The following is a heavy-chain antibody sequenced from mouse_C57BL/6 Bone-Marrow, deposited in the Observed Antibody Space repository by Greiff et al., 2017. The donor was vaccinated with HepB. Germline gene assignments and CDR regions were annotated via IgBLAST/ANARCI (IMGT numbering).Heavy chain of an antibody. CDR2: FHPYNDDT. J-gene: IGHJ4*01. V-gene: IGHV1-47*01. Sequence: QVQLQQSGAELVKPGASVKMSCKASGYTFTTYPIEWMKQNHGKSLEWIGNFHPYNDDTKYNEKFKGKATLTVEKSSSTVYLELSRLTSDDSAVYYCARGNGYYYGSSYYYYAMDYWGQGTSVTVSS. CDR1: GYTFTTYP. D-gene: IGHD1-1*01. CDR3: ARGNGYYYGSSYYYYAMDY.